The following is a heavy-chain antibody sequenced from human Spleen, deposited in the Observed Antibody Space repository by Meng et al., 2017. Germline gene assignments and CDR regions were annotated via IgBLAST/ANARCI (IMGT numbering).Heavy chain of an antibody. J-gene: IGHJ4*02. D-gene: IGHD2-15*01. CDR3: ARGRVVVAATPSDY. Sequence: EVQLVESGGGLVNPGGSLRLSCAASGFTFSSYSMHWVRQAPGKGLEWVSSISSSSDYADSVKGRFTISRDNAKNSLYLQMNSLRAEDTAMCYCARGRVVVAATPSDYWGQGTLVTVSS. CDR2: ISSSS. V-gene: IGHV3-21*01. CDR1: GFTFSSYS.